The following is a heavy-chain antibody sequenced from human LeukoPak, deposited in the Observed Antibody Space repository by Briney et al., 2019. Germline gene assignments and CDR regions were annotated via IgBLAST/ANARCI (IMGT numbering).Heavy chain of an antibody. CDR1: GYTFTDHY. J-gene: IGHJ3*02. CDR3: ARDYYDSSGPWDI. Sequence: ASVKVSCKASGYTFTDHYMHWVRQAPGQGLEWMGWINPNSGGTNYAQKFQGRVTMTRDTSISTAYMELSRLRSDDTAVYYCARDYYDSSGPWDIWGQGTMVTVSS. D-gene: IGHD3-22*01. V-gene: IGHV1-2*02. CDR2: INPNSGGT.